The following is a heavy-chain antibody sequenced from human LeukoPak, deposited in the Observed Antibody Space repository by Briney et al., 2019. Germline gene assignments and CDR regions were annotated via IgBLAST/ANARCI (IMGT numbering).Heavy chain of an antibody. Sequence: GGSLRLSCAASGFTFSSYGMHWVRQAPGKGLEWVAFIRYDGSNKYYADSVKGRFTISRDNSKNTLYLQMNSLRAEDTAVYYCARENIVVVPATNAFDIWGQGTMVTVSS. J-gene: IGHJ3*02. V-gene: IGHV3-30*02. CDR2: IRYDGSNK. CDR3: ARENIVVVPATNAFDI. D-gene: IGHD2-2*01. CDR1: GFTFSSYG.